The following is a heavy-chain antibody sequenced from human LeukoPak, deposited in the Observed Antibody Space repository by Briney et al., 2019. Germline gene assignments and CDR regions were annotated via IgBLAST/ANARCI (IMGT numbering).Heavy chain of an antibody. CDR3: ARETGDVLLGAFDI. Sequence: PGGSLRLSCAASGFTFSGYDFHWVRQATGRGLEWVSAIGTVGDTHYLDSVKGRFTISIENAKNSLYLQMNSLRAGDTAVYYCARETGDVLLGAFDIWGQGTMVTVSS. J-gene: IGHJ3*02. V-gene: IGHV3-13*04. CDR1: GFTFSGYD. D-gene: IGHD3-10*01. CDR2: IGTVGDT.